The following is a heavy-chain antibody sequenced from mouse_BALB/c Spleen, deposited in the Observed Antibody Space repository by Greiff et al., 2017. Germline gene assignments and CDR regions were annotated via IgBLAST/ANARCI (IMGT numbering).Heavy chain of an antibody. CDR1: GFNIKDYY. J-gene: IGHJ3*01. Sequence: VQLKQSGAELVRSGASVKLSCTASGFNIKDYYMHWVKQRPEQGLEWIGWIDPENGDTEYAPKFQGKATMTADTSSNTAYLQLSSLTSEDTAVYFCASQTGSWFAYWGQGTLVTVSA. CDR2: IDPENGDT. V-gene: IGHV14-4*02. CDR3: ASQTGSWFAY. D-gene: IGHD4-1*01.